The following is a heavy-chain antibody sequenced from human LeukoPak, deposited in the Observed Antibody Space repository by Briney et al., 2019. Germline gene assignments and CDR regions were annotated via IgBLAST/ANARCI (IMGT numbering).Heavy chain of an antibody. D-gene: IGHD2-8*01. CDR2: IYYSGST. CDR1: GGSISSGGYY. Sequence: KPSQTLSLTCTVSGGSISSGGYYWSWIRQHPGKGLEWIGYIYYSGSTYYNPSLKGRVTISVDTSKNQFSLKLSSVTAADTAVYYCARGTEDIVLMVYAIGYYFDYWGQGSLVTVSS. CDR3: ARGTEDIVLMVYAIGYYFDY. J-gene: IGHJ4*02. V-gene: IGHV4-31*03.